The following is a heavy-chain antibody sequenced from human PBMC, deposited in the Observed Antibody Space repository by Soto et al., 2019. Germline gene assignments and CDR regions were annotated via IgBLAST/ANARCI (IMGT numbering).Heavy chain of an antibody. CDR3: ARGGRITIFGVITL. Sequence: VGSLRLSCAASGFTFGSYSMNWLCQAPGKGLEWISYISSWSETIYYADSVKGRFTISRDSAKKSLYLQVNSLRDEDTAVYYCARGGRITIFGVITLWGQGTLVTVSS. D-gene: IGHD3-3*01. V-gene: IGHV3-48*02. J-gene: IGHJ4*02. CDR1: GFTFGSYS. CDR2: ISSWSETI.